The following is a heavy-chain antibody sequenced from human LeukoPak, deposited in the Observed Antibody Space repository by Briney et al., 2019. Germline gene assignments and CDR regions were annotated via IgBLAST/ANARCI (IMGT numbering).Heavy chain of an antibody. J-gene: IGHJ4*02. CDR2: ISSSSSYI. CDR3: ARDECSSTSCPTGY. Sequence: GGSLRLSCAASGFTFSSYSMNWVRQAPGKGLEWVSSISSSSSYIYHADSVKGRFTISRDNAKNSLYLQMNSLRAEDTAVYYCARDECSSTSCPTGYWGQGTLVTVSS. CDR1: GFTFSSYS. D-gene: IGHD2-2*01. V-gene: IGHV3-21*01.